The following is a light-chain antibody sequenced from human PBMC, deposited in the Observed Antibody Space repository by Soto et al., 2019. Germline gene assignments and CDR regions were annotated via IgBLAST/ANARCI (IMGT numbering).Light chain of an antibody. CDR2: GVT. CDR1: HNDIGTYDY. J-gene: IGLJ1*01. V-gene: IGLV2-14*03. CDR3: SSFTSDRLYV. Sequence: QSVLTQPTSVSGSPGQSITISCTGNHNDIGTYDYVSWYQQHPGRAPRLLIYGVTTRPSGISDRFSASKSGLTASLTISGLQPEDEADYYCSSFTSDRLYVFGPGTKLTVL.